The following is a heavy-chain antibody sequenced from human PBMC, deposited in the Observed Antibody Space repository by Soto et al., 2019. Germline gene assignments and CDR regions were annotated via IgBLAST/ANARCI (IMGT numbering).Heavy chain of an antibody. CDR2: LYYSGST. CDR3: ASTHYKASRCPLDY. J-gene: IGHJ4*02. CDR1: GGSISSGNYY. Sequence: SETLSLTCTVSGGSISSGNYYWSWIRQHPGKGLEWIGYLYYSGSTYYNPSLKSRVTISVDTSKNQFSLKLSSVTAADTAVYYCASTHYKASRCPLDYWGQGTLGTVSS. D-gene: IGHD1-1*01. V-gene: IGHV4-31*03.